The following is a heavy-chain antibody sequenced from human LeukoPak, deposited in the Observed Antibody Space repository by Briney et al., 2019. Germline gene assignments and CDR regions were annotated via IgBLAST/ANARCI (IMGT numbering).Heavy chain of an antibody. J-gene: IGHJ6*02. CDR3: ARAGSGRTTADYYYYGMDV. V-gene: IGHV3-74*01. CDR2: ISFDGSDA. Sequence: SGGSLRLSCAASGFTFSGFWMHWVRQAPGKGLVWVSCISFDGSDATYADSVKGRFTISRDNAKNTLHLQMDSLTVEDTAVYYCARAGSGRTTADYYYYGMDVWGQGTTVTVSS. D-gene: IGHD3-10*01. CDR1: GFTFSGFW.